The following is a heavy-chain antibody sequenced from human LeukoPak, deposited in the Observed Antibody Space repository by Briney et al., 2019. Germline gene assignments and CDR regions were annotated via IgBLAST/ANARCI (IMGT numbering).Heavy chain of an antibody. Sequence: PGGSLRLSCAASGFTFSNAWMSWVRQAPGKGLEWVAFIRYNGNNQYYADSVKGRFTISRDNSKNTLYLQMNSLRAEDTAVYYCAKYSSKLGRYYFDYWGQGTLVTVSS. J-gene: IGHJ4*02. CDR1: GFTFSNAW. V-gene: IGHV3-30*02. CDR2: IRYNGNNQ. CDR3: AKYSSKLGRYYFDY. D-gene: IGHD5-18*01.